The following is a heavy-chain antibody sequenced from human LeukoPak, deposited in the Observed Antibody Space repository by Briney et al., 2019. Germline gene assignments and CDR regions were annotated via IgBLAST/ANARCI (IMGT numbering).Heavy chain of an antibody. Sequence: GASVKVSCKASGYTFTSYDINWVPQATGQGLEWMGWMNPNSGNTGYAQKFQGRVTITRNTSISTAYMELSSLRSEDTAVYYCARVSDYYFWSGSYYNWFDPWGQGTLVTVSS. D-gene: IGHD3-3*01. V-gene: IGHV1-8*03. CDR1: GYTFTSYD. J-gene: IGHJ5*02. CDR3: ARVSDYYFWSGSYYNWFDP. CDR2: MNPNSGNT.